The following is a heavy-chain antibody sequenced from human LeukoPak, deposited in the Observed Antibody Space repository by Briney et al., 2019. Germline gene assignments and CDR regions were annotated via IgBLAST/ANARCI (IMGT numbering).Heavy chain of an antibody. CDR3: ARGRGYGGNYLRSFDI. CDR2: NSGST. J-gene: IGHJ3*02. CDR1: GDSIGSYF. V-gene: IGHV4-59*08. Sequence: SETLSPTCTVSGDSIGSYFWSWIRQPPGKGLEWIGYNSGSTNYNPSLKSRVTILLDRSKNQFSLKLSSVTAADTAIYYCARGRGYGGNYLRSFDIWGQGTMVTVSS. D-gene: IGHD1-26*01.